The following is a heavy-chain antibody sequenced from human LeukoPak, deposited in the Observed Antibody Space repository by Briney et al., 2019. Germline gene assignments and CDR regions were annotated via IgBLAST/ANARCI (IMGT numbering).Heavy chain of an antibody. D-gene: IGHD7-27*01. CDR1: GFTFSYYG. Sequence: GGSLRLSCAASGFTFSYYGMHWVRQGPGKGLEWGAGIWYDGSKQYYADSVKGRFIISRDNSKNTLYLQMNSLRAEDTAVFYCATGDADSDYWGQGTLVTVSS. V-gene: IGHV3-33*08. CDR3: ATGDADSDY. CDR2: IWYDGSKQ. J-gene: IGHJ4*02.